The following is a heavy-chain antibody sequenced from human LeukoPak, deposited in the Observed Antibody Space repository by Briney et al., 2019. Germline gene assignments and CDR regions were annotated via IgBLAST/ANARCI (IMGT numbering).Heavy chain of an antibody. CDR3: ARGGYFDWLLTG. CDR2: ISSSSNYI. CDR1: GFTFSSYS. V-gene: IGHV3-21*01. D-gene: IGHD3-9*01. J-gene: IGHJ4*02. Sequence: GGSLRLSCAASGFTFSSYSMNWVRQAPGKGLEWVSSISSSSNYIYYADSVKGRVTISRDNAKNSLYLQMNSLRAEDTAVYYCARGGYFDWLLTGWGQGTLVTVSS.